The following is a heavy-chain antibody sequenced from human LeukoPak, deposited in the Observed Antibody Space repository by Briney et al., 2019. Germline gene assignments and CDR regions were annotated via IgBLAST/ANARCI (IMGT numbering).Heavy chain of an antibody. Sequence: GGFLRLSCAASGFTFSSYAMSWVRQAPGKGLEWVSAISGSGGSTYYADSVKGRFTISRDNSKNTLYLQMNSLRAEDTAVYYCAKDSAGSYYNWFDPWGQGTLVTVSS. CDR3: AKDSAGSYYNWFDP. J-gene: IGHJ5*02. V-gene: IGHV3-23*01. CDR2: ISGSGGST. CDR1: GFTFSSYA. D-gene: IGHD1-26*01.